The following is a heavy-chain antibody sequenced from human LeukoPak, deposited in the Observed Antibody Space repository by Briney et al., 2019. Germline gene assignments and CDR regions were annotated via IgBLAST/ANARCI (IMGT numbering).Heavy chain of an antibody. CDR3: ASRSSGSYYSGDY. D-gene: IGHD1-26*01. Sequence: SVTVSCKASGGTFSSYAIRWVRQAPGQGLEWMGRIIPILGIANYAQKFQGRVTITADKSTSTAYMELSSLRSEDTAVYYCASRSSGSYYSGDYWGQGTLVTVSS. V-gene: IGHV1-69*04. CDR2: IIPILGIA. J-gene: IGHJ4*02. CDR1: GGTFSSYA.